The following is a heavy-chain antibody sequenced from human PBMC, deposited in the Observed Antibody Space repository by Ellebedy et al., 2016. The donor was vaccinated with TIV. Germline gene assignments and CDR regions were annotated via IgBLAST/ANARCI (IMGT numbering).Heavy chain of an antibody. J-gene: IGHJ5*02. V-gene: IGHV3-7*01. CDR1: GFSFRNYW. D-gene: IGHD4-17*01. CDR2: IYQDGSDK. Sequence: PGGSLRLSCAASGFSFRNYWMGWVRQAPGKGLEWVANIYQDGSDKYYVDSVKGRFTISRDNAKNSLYLQLNSLRVEDTAVYYCARRGSYDDYAVQVNNWFDRWGQGTLVTV. CDR3: ARRGSYDDYAVQVNNWFDR.